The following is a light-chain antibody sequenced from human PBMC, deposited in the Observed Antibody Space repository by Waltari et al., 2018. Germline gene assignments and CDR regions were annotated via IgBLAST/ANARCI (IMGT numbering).Light chain of an antibody. CDR3: LQDHSYPCT. CDR1: QDIRND. CDR2: SAS. J-gene: IGKJ1*01. Sequence: AIQVTQTPSSLSASVGDRVTVTCRASQDIRNDLGWFQQKPGKAPKLLIYSASILQSGVPSRFSGSGSGTDFTLTISSLQPEDFATYYCLQDHSYPCTFGQGTKVEIK. V-gene: IGKV1-6*01.